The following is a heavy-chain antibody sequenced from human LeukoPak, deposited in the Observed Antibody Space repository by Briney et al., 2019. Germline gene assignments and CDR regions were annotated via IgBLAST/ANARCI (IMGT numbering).Heavy chain of an antibody. CDR2: IYTSGST. CDR3: ARVVVVPAAIFYFYYDMDV. D-gene: IGHD2-2*01. CDR1: GGSISSGSYY. J-gene: IGHJ6*03. Sequence: SETLSLTCTVSGGSISSGSYYWSWIRQPAGKGLEWIGRIYTSGSTNYNPSLKSRVTISVDTSKNQFSLKLSSVTAADTAVYYCARVVVVPAAIFYFYYDMDVWGKGTTVTVSS. V-gene: IGHV4-61*02.